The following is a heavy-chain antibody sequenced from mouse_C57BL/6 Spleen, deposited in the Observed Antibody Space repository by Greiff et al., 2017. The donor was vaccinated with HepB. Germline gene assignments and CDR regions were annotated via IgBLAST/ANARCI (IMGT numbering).Heavy chain of an antibody. Sequence: QVQLQQPGAELVKPGASVKMSCKASGYTFTSYWITWVKQRPGQGLEWIGDIYPGSGSTNYNEKFKSKATLTVDTSSSTAYMQRSSLTSEDSAVYYCARPNYEYGGFAYWGQGTLVTVSA. CDR1: GYTFTSYW. CDR3: ARPNYEYGGFAY. D-gene: IGHD2-4*01. V-gene: IGHV1-55*01. CDR2: IYPGSGST. J-gene: IGHJ3*01.